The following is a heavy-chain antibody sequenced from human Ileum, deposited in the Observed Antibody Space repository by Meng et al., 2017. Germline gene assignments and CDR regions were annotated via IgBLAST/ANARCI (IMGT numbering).Heavy chain of an antibody. CDR2: ISAYNGGT. D-gene: IGHD2-8*01. V-gene: IGHV1-18*01. J-gene: IGHJ4*02. Sequence: QVPFVQSGGEVKKPGASVTLTCKASGYTFTTFGVNWLRQAPGQRLEWLGWISAYNGGTETAQRFRDRVTLTTDALTKTAYLQLRSLRSDDSGVYFCARGGGPVDVEHYCTSTSCPIDYWGQGALVTVSS. CDR3: ARGGGPVDVEHYCTSTSCPIDY. CDR1: GYTFTTFG.